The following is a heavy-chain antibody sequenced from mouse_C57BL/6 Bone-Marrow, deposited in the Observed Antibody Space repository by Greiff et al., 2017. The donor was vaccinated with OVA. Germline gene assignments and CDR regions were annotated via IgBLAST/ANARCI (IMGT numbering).Heavy chain of an antibody. J-gene: IGHJ1*03. D-gene: IGHD1-1*01. CDR2: ISSGSSTI. Sequence: EVKLMESGGGLVKPGGSLKLSCAASGFTFSDYGMHWVRQAPEKGLEWVAYISSGSSTIYYADTVKGRFTISRDNAKNTLFLQMTSLRSEDTAMYYCARPGYGSSGYFDVWGTGTTVTVSS. V-gene: IGHV5-17*01. CDR1: GFTFSDYG. CDR3: ARPGYGSSGYFDV.